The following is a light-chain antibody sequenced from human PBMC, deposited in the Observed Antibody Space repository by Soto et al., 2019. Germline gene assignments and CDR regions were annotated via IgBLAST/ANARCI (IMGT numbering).Light chain of an antibody. CDR1: QTISSW. V-gene: IGKV1-5*03. CDR2: KAS. J-gene: IGKJ1*01. CDR3: QHYNSYSEA. Sequence: DIQIAQSPSTQSGSVGDRVTITCRASQTISSWLAWYQQKPGKAPKVLIYKASTVKSGVPSRFSGSGSGTEFTLTISSLQPDDFATYYCQHYNSYSEAFGQGTKVDIK.